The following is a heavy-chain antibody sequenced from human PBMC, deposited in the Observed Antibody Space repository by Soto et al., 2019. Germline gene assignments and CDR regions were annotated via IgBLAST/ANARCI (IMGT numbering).Heavy chain of an antibody. CDR1: SASISDSYW. D-gene: IGHD5-12*01. J-gene: IGHJ2*01. Sequence: SETLSLTCTVSSASISDSYWWTWVRQSADKGLEWIGEISHSGETNYNPSLKNRVSMSVYKSKNQFSLKVTSVTVADAATYYCVAGSGGCGRTTCEIDLWARAILVTVSS. CDR3: VAGSGGCGRTTCEIDL. CDR2: ISHSGET. V-gene: IGHV4-4*02.